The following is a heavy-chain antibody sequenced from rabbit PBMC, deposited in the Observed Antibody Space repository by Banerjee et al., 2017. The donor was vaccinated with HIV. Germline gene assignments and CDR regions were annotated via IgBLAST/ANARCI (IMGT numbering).Heavy chain of an antibody. CDR1: GFDFSSNT. D-gene: IGHD8-1*01. CDR3: VRAGVYAGSSSYTGFDFNL. V-gene: IGHV1S45*01. Sequence: QEQLVESGGGLVQPEGSLTLTCTASGFDFSSNTMWWVRQAPGKGLEWIACIYTGSSGSPYYASWAKGRFTISKTSSTTVTLQMNSLTAADTATYFCVRAGVYAGSSSYTGFDFNLWGPGTL. J-gene: IGHJ4*01. CDR2: IYTGSSGSP.